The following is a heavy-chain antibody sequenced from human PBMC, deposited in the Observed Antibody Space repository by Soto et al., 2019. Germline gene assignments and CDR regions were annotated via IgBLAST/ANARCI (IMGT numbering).Heavy chain of an antibody. D-gene: IGHD3-9*01. CDR3: ARQLVRSTNNWFDP. CDR2: IYYSGNT. J-gene: IGHJ5*02. CDR1: GDSITNSNYY. V-gene: IGHV4-61*05. Sequence: PSETLSLTCTVSGDSITNSNYYWGWFRQPPGKGLEWIGYIYYSGNTYQNPSLKSRVTISVDTSKNQFSLNLSSVTAADTAVYYCARQLVRSTNNWFDPWGQGTLVTVSS.